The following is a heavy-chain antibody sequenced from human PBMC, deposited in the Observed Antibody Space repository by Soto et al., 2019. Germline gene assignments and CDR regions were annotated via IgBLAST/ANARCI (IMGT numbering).Heavy chain of an antibody. J-gene: IGHJ4*02. V-gene: IGHV4-34*01. CDR1: GGSFSGYY. D-gene: IGHD3-10*01. CDR3: ASMEVVRGLNRDY. Sequence: QVQLQQWGAGLLKPSETLSLTCAVYGGSFSGYYWSWIRQPPGKGLEWIGEINHSGRTNYNPSLKSRVTISVDTSKNQFSLKLSSVTAADTAVYYCASMEVVRGLNRDYWGQGTLVTVSS. CDR2: INHSGRT.